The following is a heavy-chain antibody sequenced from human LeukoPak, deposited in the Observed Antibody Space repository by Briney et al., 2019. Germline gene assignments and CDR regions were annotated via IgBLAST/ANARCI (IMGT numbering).Heavy chain of an antibody. Sequence: SGPTLVNPTQTLTLTCTFSGFSLSTSGVGVGWIRQPPGKALEWLALIYWDDDKRYSPSLKSRLTITKDTSKNQVVLTMTNMDPVDIATYYSAHGPYYYDSSGYYSLYYFDYWGQGTLVTVSS. D-gene: IGHD3-22*01. CDR1: GFSLSTSGVG. V-gene: IGHV2-5*02. CDR3: AHGPYYYDSSGYYSLYYFDY. J-gene: IGHJ4*02. CDR2: IYWDDDK.